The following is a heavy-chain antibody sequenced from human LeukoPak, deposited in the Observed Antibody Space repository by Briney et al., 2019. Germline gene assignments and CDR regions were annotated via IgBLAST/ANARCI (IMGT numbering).Heavy chain of an antibody. J-gene: IGHJ5*02. D-gene: IGHD6-19*01. CDR3: ARGKYSSGPAGP. CDR1: GYTFTSYD. CDR2: MNPNSGNT. V-gene: IGHV1-8*03. Sequence: EASVKVSCKASGYTFTSYDINWVRQATGQGLEWMGWMNPNSGNTGYAQKFQGRVTITRNTSISTAYMELSSLRSEDTAVYYCARGKYSSGPAGPWGQGTLVTVSS.